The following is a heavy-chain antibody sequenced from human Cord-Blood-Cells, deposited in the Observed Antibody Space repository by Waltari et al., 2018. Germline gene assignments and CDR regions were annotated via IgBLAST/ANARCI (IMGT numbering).Heavy chain of an antibody. D-gene: IGHD3-9*01. V-gene: IGHV7-4-1*02. CDR3: ARLDYDILTGYYDY. J-gene: IGHJ4*02. CDR2: INTNTGNP. Sequence: QVQLVESGSELKKPGASVKVSCKACGYTFPSYAMNWVRQAPGQGLAWMGWINTNTGNPTYAQGFTGRFVFSLDTSVSTAYLQISSLKAEDTAVYYCARLDYDILTGYYDYWGQGTLVTVSS. CDR1: GYTFPSYA.